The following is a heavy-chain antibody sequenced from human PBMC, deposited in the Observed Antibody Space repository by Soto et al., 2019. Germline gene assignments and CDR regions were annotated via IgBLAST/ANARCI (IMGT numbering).Heavy chain of an antibody. D-gene: IGHD5-18*01. V-gene: IGHV3-74*01. Sequence: GSLRLSCAASGFTFSSYWMHWVRQAPGKGLVWVSRINSDGSSTSYADSVKGRFTISRDNAKNTLYMQMNSLRAEDTAVYYCARASKQLWSCYYYGMDVWGQGTTVTVSS. CDR3: ARASKQLWSCYYYGMDV. CDR2: INSDGSST. CDR1: GFTFSSYW. J-gene: IGHJ6*02.